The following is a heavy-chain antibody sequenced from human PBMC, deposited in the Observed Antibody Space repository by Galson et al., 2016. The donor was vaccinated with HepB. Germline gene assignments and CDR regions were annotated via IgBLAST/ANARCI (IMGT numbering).Heavy chain of an antibody. D-gene: IGHD3-10*01. CDR3: AKGGYYGSGVPWGFDY. Sequence: SLRLSCAASGFTFNTYAMSWVRQAPGKGLEWASSISGSGDITYNADSVKGRFTISRDNPKHTVYLQMNSLRVEDTAVYYCAKGGYYGSGVPWGFDYWGQGTLVTVSS. CDR2: ISGSGDIT. J-gene: IGHJ4*02. CDR1: GFTFNTYA. V-gene: IGHV3-23*01.